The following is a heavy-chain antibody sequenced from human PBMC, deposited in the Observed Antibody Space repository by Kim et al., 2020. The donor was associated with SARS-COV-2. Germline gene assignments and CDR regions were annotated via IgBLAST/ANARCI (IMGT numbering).Heavy chain of an antibody. J-gene: IGHJ4*02. CDR2: T. V-gene: IGHV4-39*01. D-gene: IGHD1-26*01. CDR3: ASLSDGRPGDD. Sequence: THYNPSRKRRVTISVDTSKNQFALKLSSVTAADTAVYHCASLSDGRPGDDWGQGTLVTVSS.